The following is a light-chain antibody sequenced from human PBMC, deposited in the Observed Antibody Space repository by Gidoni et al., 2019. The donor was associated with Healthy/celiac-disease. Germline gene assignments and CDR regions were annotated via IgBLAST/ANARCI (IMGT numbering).Light chain of an antibody. J-gene: IGKJ1*01. V-gene: IGKV1-39*01. Sequence: IQMTQSPSSLSASVGDRVTITCRASQSISSYLNWYQQKPGKAPKLLIYAASSLQSGVPSRFSGSGSGTDFTLTISSLQPEDFATYYCQQSYSTPQSTFGQGTKVEIK. CDR3: QQSYSTPQST. CDR1: QSISSY. CDR2: AAS.